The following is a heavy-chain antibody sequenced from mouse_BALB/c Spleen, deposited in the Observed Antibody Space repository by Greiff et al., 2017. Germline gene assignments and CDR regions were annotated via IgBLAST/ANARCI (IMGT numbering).Heavy chain of an antibody. V-gene: IGHV5-9-4*01. J-gene: IGHJ4*01. CDR3: ARRGVYAMDY. CDR1: GFTFSSYA. CDR2: ISSGGSYT. Sequence: EAQGVESGGGLVKPGGSLKLSCAASGFTFSSYAMSWVRQSPEKRLKWVAEISSGGSYTYYPDTVTGRFTISRDNAKNTLYLEMSSLRSEDTAMYYCARRGVYAMDYWGQGTSVTVSS.